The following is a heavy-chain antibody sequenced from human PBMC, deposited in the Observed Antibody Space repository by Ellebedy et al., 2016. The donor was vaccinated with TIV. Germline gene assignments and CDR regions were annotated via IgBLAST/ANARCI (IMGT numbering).Heavy chain of an antibody. J-gene: IGHJ3*02. CDR2: MRQDGGDK. Sequence: GESLKISCVGSGFSFSSYWMSWVRQAPGKGLEWVANMRQDGGDKYYVDSVKGRFTISRDNAKNSLYLQMTGLGVEDTAVYFCARDMAWGNERVIDAFDIWGHGTLVTVSS. D-gene: IGHD7-27*01. V-gene: IGHV3-7*01. CDR3: ARDMAWGNERVIDAFDI. CDR1: GFSFSSYW.